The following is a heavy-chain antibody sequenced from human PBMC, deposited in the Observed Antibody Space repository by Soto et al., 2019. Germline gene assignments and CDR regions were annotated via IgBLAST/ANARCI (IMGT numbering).Heavy chain of an antibody. CDR2: IIPIFGTA. CDR1: GGTYSSYA. CDR3: AREGQCSGGSCYGNDAFDI. Sequence: SVKVSCKASGGTYSSYAISWVRQAPGQGLEWMGGIIPIFGTANYAQKFQGRVTITADESTSTAYMELSSLRSEDTAVYYCAREGQCSGGSCYGNDAFDIWGQGTMVTVSS. J-gene: IGHJ3*02. V-gene: IGHV1-69*13. D-gene: IGHD2-15*01.